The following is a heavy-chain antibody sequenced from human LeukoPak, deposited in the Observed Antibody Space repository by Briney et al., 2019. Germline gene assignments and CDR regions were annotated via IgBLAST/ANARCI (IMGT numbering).Heavy chain of an antibody. CDR1: GFMLSSYW. J-gene: IGHJ6*03. CDR2: IKQDGSQK. CDR3: ARAYRPLAVTGNGGYYYYYMDV. Sequence: GGSLRLSCAASGFMLSSYWMTWVRQAPGKGLEWVANIKQDGSQKYYVDSVKGRFTISRDNAKNSLFLQMNSLRAEDTAVYYCARAYRPLAVTGNGGYYYYYMDVWGKGTTVTVSS. D-gene: IGHD6-19*01. V-gene: IGHV3-7*01.